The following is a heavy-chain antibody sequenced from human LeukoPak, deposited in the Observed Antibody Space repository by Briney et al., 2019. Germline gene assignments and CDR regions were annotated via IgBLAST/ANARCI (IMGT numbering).Heavy chain of an antibody. Sequence: SETLSLTCTVSGGSISSSSYYWGWIRQPPGKGLEGIGSIYYSGGTYYSPSLKSRVTIAVDTSKNQFSLKLSSVTAADTAVYYCARVQYCSGGSCLIDYYCYMDVWGKGTTVTVSS. V-gene: IGHV4-39*07. CDR1: GGSISSSSYY. J-gene: IGHJ6*03. D-gene: IGHD2-15*01. CDR3: ARVQYCSGGSCLIDYYCYMDV. CDR2: IYYSGGT.